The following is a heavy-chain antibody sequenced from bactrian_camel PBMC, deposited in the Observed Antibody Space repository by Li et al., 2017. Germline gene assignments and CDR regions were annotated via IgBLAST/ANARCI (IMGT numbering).Heavy chain of an antibody. CDR3: AEGRGSRGEHCYSLDY. CDR2: IGIDGRT. Sequence: HVQLVESGGGLVQPGGSLRLSCAASGYSSNTFCMGWFRRVPGKEREGIAGIGIDGRTAYADSVKGRFTISQDRVKNTVYLQTNNLQPEDTATYYCAEGRGSRGEHCYSLDYCGQGTQVTVS. V-gene: IGHV3S9*01. D-gene: IGHD6*01. CDR1: GYSSNTFC. J-gene: IGHJ4*01.